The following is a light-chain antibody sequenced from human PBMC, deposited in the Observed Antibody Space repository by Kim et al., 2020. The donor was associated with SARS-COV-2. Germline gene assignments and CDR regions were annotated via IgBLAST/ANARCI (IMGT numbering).Light chain of an antibody. V-gene: IGKV3-15*01. Sequence: GERAILSYRASQSTGTHLAWYHQKPGQAPRLLISGASTRATGVPARISGSASGSAFTLTISTMQSGDFGIYYCQQYNNWFPYTFGQGTKLEI. CDR2: GAS. CDR3: QQYNNWFPYT. CDR1: QSTGTH. J-gene: IGKJ2*01.